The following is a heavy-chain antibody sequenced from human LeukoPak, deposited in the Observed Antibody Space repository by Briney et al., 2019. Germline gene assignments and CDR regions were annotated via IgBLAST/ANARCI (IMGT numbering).Heavy chain of an antibody. CDR2: MSPNSGDT. CDR3: ASNPPNTGDFYY. Sequence: GASVQVSCKASGYTFTSYYMHWVRQAPGQGLEWMGWMSPNSGDTGYAQKFQGRVSMTRDIFKSTAYMELSSLRSEDTAIYYCASNPPNTGDFYYWGLGTLVTVSS. D-gene: IGHD1-1*01. V-gene: IGHV1-8*02. J-gene: IGHJ4*02. CDR1: GYTFTSYY.